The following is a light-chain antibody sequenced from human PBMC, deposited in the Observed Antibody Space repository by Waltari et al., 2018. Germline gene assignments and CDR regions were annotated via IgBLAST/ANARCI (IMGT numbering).Light chain of an antibody. CDR1: QSLLHSNGNTY. CDR3: MQATQWPYT. J-gene: IGKJ2*01. V-gene: IGKV2-28*01. CDR2: LGS. Sequence: DIVMTQSPLSLPVTPGEPASISYRSSQSLLHSNGNTYLDWYLQKPGQSPQLLIYLGSNRASGVPDRFSGSESGTDFTLKISRVEAEDVGVYYCMQATQWPYTFGQGTKLEIK.